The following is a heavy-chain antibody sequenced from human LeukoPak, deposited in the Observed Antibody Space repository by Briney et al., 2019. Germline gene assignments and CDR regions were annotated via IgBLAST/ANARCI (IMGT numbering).Heavy chain of an antibody. CDR1: GFTFSSYW. CDR2: IKQDGSEK. CDR3: ARDLRGSSWYGPWFDP. Sequence: LSLTCAASGFTFSSYWMSWVRQAPGKGLEWVANIKQDGSEKYYVDSVKGRFTISRDNAKNSLYLQMNSLRAEDTAVYYCARDLRGSSWYGPWFDPWGQGTLVTVSS. D-gene: IGHD6-13*01. V-gene: IGHV3-7*03. J-gene: IGHJ5*02.